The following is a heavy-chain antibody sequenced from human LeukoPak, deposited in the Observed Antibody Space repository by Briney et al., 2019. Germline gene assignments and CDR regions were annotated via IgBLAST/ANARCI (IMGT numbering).Heavy chain of an antibody. CDR3: ASVGHFSGWYPPYYFDY. V-gene: IGHV3-74*01. CDR1: GFTFSSYW. D-gene: IGHD6-19*01. J-gene: IGHJ4*02. CDR2: INTDGSST. Sequence: GGSLRLSCAASGFTFSSYWMHWVRQAPGKGLVWVSRINTDGSSTSYADSVKGRFTISRDNAKNTLYLQMNSLRAEDTAVYYCASVGHFSGWYPPYYFDYWGQGTLVTVSS.